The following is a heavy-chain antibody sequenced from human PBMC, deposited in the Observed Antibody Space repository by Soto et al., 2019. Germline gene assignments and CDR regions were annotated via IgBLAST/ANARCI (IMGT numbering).Heavy chain of an antibody. J-gene: IGHJ4*02. Sequence: ASVKVSCKASGYTFTSYGISWVRQAPGQGLEWMGWISAYNGNTNYAQKLQGRVTMTTDTSTSTAYMELRSLRSDDTAVYYCARVWNYDFWSGYYTGDYWGQGTLVTVS. CDR1: GYTFTSYG. CDR2: ISAYNGNT. D-gene: IGHD3-3*01. V-gene: IGHV1-18*01. CDR3: ARVWNYDFWSGYYTGDY.